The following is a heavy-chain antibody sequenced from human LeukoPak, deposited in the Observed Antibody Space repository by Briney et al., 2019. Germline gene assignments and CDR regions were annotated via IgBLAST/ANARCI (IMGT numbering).Heavy chain of an antibody. J-gene: IGHJ4*02. CDR2: INPNTGVT. CDR3: ARGHYLLSTHY. Sequence: ASVKVSCRASGYTFTDYYMHWVRQAPGQGLEWVGWINPNTGVTNYAQMFQGRVTITSDTSISTAYMELSSLKSDDTAVYFCARGHYLLSTHYWGQGTLVTVSS. D-gene: IGHD2/OR15-2a*01. V-gene: IGHV1-2*02. CDR1: GYTFTDYY.